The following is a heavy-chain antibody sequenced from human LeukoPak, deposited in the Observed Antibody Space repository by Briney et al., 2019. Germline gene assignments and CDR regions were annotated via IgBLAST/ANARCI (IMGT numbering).Heavy chain of an antibody. J-gene: IGHJ6*03. CDR3: ARVPYCTKGICYYYYYMDV. CDR2: ISTSGSTI. Sequence: GGSLRLSCAASGFTFSDYYMSWIRQAPGKGLEWVSYISTSGSTIYYADSVKGRFTISRDNAKNSLYLQMNSLRAEDTAVYYCARVPYCTKGICYYYYYMDVWGKGTTVTVSS. CDR1: GFTFSDYY. V-gene: IGHV3-11*04. D-gene: IGHD2-8*01.